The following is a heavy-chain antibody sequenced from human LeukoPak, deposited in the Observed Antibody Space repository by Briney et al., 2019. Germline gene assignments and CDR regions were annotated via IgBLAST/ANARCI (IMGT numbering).Heavy chain of an antibody. CDR1: GGTFSSYA. CDR2: IIPIFGTA. J-gene: IGHJ6*02. V-gene: IGHV1-69*13. Sequence: SVKVSCKASGGTFSSYAISWVRQAPGQRLEWMGGIIPIFGTANYAQKFQGRVTITADESTSTAYMELSSLRSEDTAVYYCARDSHYYDSSGPPGNYYYGMDVWGQGTTVTVSS. D-gene: IGHD3-22*01. CDR3: ARDSHYYDSSGPPGNYYYGMDV.